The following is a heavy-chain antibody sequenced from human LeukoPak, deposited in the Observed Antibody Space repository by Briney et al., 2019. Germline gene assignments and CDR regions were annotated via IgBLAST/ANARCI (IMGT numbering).Heavy chain of an antibody. CDR3: AKASRAYIYGYFDY. CDR2: MSYDGGNK. D-gene: IGHD5-18*01. Sequence: SGGSLRLSCAASGFTFSSFGMHWVRQAPGKGLEWVAVMSYDGGNKDFADSVRGRFTVSRDNSKNTLYLQMNSLRAEDTAVYYCAKASRAYIYGYFDYWGQGTLVTVSS. J-gene: IGHJ4*02. CDR1: GFTFSSFG. V-gene: IGHV3-30*18.